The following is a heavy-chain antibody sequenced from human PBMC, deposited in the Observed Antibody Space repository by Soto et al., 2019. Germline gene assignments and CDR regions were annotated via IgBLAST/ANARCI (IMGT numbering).Heavy chain of an antibody. CDR1: GYSFTTYW. V-gene: IGHV5-51*01. CDR2: ISPADSDT. Sequence: PGESLKISCKSSGYSFTTYWIGWVRQMPGKGLEWIAIISPADSDTRYSPSFQGQVTISADKSISTAYLQWSSLKASDTAMYYCARQGPMVTLDYWGQGTLVTVSS. CDR3: ARQGPMVTLDY. J-gene: IGHJ4*02. D-gene: IGHD2-15*01.